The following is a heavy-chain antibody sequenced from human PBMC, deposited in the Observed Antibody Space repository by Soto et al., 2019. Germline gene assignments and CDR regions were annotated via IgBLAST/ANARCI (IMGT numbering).Heavy chain of an antibody. CDR3: AESIAARQDYYCMDV. V-gene: IGHV4-34*01. CDR1: GGSFSGYY. Sequence: PSETLSLTCAVYGGSFSGYYWSWIRQPPGKGLEWIGEINHSGSTNYNPSLKSRVTISVDTSKNQFSLKLSSVTAADTAVYYCAESIAARQDYYCMDVWGKGTTVTVS. D-gene: IGHD6-6*01. J-gene: IGHJ6*03. CDR2: INHSGST.